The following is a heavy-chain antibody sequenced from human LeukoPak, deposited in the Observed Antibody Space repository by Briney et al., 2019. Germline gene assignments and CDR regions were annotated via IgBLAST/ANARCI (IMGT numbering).Heavy chain of an antibody. CDR1: GFTFSSYG. J-gene: IGHJ6*04. Sequence: GGSLRLSCAASGFTFSSYGMNWVRQAPGKGLEWVTSISSSSSYIYYADSVKGRFTISRDNAKNSLYLQMNSLRAEDTAVYYCAELGITMIGGVWGKGTTVTISS. V-gene: IGHV3-21*01. CDR3: AELGITMIGGV. CDR2: ISSSSSYI. D-gene: IGHD3-10*02.